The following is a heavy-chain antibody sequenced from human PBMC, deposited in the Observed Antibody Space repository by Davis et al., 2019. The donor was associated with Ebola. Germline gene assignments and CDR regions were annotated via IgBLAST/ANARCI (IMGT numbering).Heavy chain of an antibody. D-gene: IGHD3-3*01. CDR2: IYSSGST. Sequence: MPSETLSLTCTLSGDSISSYYWSWIRQSPGKGLEWIGYIYSSGSTNYNPSLKSRVTISVDTSKNQFSLRLSSVTAADTAVYYCARNAYDFRSGYQYYFDHWGQGTLVTVSS. CDR1: GDSISSYY. J-gene: IGHJ4*02. V-gene: IGHV4-59*01. CDR3: ARNAYDFRSGYQYYFDH.